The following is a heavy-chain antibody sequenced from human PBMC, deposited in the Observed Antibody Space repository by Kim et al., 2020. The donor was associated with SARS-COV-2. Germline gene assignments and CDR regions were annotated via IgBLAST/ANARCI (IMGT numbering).Heavy chain of an antibody. V-gene: IGHV4-31*03. D-gene: IGHD6-13*01. CDR2: IYYSGST. CDR3: ASGLGRGIAAAGSGYWFDP. CDR1: GGSISSGGYY. Sequence: SETLSLTCTVSGGSISSGGYYWSWIRQHPGKGLEWIGYIYYSGSTYYNPSLKSRVTISVDTSKNQFSLKLSSVTAADTAVYYCASGLGRGIAAAGSGYWFDPWGQGPLVTVSS. J-gene: IGHJ5*02.